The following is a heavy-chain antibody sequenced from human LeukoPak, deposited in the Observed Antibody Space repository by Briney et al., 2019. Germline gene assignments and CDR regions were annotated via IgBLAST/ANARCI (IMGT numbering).Heavy chain of an antibody. CDR1: GFTFSSYE. CDR3: AKDWGQVPASISGH. J-gene: IGHJ1*01. Sequence: PGGSLRLSCAASGFTFSSYEMHWVRQGPGKGLEWVAVISYDGSNKYYADSVKGRFTISRDTSRNTLFLQMNSPRTEDTAVYYCAKDWGQVPASISGHWGQGTLVTVSS. V-gene: IGHV3-30*18. CDR2: ISYDGSNK. D-gene: IGHD2-2*01.